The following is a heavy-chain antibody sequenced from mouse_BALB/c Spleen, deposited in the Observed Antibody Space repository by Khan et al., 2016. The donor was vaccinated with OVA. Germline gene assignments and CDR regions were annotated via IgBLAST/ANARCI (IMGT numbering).Heavy chain of an antibody. CDR1: GYTFSNYW. Sequence: QVQLQQSGAELMKPGASVKISCKATGYTFSNYWIEWVKQRLGNGLEWIGEILPGSGNINYNERFKGKATFTPDKSSNTAYMQLSSLTSEDSAVYFSARVMFGSRANFDYWGQGTILTVSS. CDR3: ARVMFGSRANFDY. V-gene: IGHV1-9*01. J-gene: IGHJ2*01. CDR2: ILPGSGNI. D-gene: IGHD1-1*01.